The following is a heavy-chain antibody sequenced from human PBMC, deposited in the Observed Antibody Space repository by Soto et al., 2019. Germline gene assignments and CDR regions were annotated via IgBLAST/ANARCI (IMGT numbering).Heavy chain of an antibody. J-gene: IGHJ6*02. CDR3: ARRVYSSSWYYYYYYGMDV. Sequence: QVQLVQSGAEVKKPGASVKVSCKASGYTFTSYDINWVRQATGQGLEWMGWMNPNSGNTGYAQKFQGRVTMTRNTSISTASMELSSLRSEDTAVYYCARRVYSSSWYYYYYYGMDVWGQGTTVTVSS. D-gene: IGHD6-13*01. CDR1: GYTFTSYD. CDR2: MNPNSGNT. V-gene: IGHV1-8*01.